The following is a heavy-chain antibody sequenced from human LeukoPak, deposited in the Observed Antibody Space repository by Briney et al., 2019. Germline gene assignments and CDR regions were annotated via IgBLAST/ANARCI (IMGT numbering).Heavy chain of an antibody. V-gene: IGHV1-69*04. J-gene: IGHJ6*02. CDR1: GGTFSSYA. CDR2: IILILGIA. Sequence: SVKVSCKASGGTFSSYAISWVRQAPGQGLEWMGRIILILGIANYAQKFQGRVTITADKSTSTAYMELSSLRSEDTAVYCCARSNYYGSGSSPHYYYGMDVWGQGTTVTVSS. D-gene: IGHD3-10*01. CDR3: ARSNYYGSGSSPHYYYGMDV.